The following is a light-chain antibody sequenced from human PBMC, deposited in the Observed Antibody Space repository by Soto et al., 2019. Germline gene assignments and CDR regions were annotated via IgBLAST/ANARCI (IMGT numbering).Light chain of an antibody. V-gene: IGKV4-1*01. CDR3: QQYYSTWWT. J-gene: IGKJ1*01. Sequence: DIVMTQSPDSLAVSLGERATINCKSSQSVLYSSNNKNYLAWYQQKPGQPPKLLIYWASTRESVVPDRFSGSGSGTDFTLTISSLQAEDVAVYYCQQYYSTWWTFGQGTKVEIK. CDR1: QSVLYSSNNKNY. CDR2: WAS.